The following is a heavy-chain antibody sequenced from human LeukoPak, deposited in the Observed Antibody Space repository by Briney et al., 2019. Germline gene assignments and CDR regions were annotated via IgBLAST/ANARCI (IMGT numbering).Heavy chain of an antibody. CDR1: GGSISSGSYY. CDR2: IYTSGST. CDR3: ARASSKQLVRSTAFDI. J-gene: IGHJ3*02. Sequence: SETLSLTCTVSGGSISSGSYYWSWIRQPAGKGLEWIGRIYTSGSTNYNPSLKSRVTISVDTSKNQFSLKLSSVTAADTAVYYCARASSKQLVRSTAFDIWGQGTMVTVSS. V-gene: IGHV4-61*02. D-gene: IGHD6-6*01.